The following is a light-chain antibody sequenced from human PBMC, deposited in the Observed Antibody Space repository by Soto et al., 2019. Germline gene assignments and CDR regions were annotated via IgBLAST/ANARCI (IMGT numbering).Light chain of an antibody. Sequence: DIQMTKSPSTLSGSVGDRVTITCRASQTIRSWLAWYQQKPGKAPKLLIYKASTLKSGVPSRFSGSGSGTEFTLTISSLQPDDFATYYCQHDYSYSEAFGQGTKVDIK. V-gene: IGKV1-5*03. CDR2: KAS. J-gene: IGKJ1*01. CDR1: QTIRSW. CDR3: QHDYSYSEA.